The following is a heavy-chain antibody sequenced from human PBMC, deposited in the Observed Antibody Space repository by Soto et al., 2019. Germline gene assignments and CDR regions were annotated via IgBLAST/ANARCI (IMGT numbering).Heavy chain of an antibody. CDR2: IRSKAYGGTT. Sequence: GGSLRLSCTASGFTFGDYAMSWFRQAPGKGLEWVGFIRSKAYGGTTEYAASVKGRFTISRDNAKNSLYLQMSSLRAEDTAVYYCARDQPGYSYGYGLGYWGQGTLVTVSS. CDR1: GFTFGDYA. D-gene: IGHD5-18*01. CDR3: ARDQPGYSYGYGLGY. V-gene: IGHV3-49*03. J-gene: IGHJ4*02.